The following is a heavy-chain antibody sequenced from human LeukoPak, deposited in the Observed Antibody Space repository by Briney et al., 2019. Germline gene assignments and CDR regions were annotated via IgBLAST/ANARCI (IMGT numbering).Heavy chain of an antibody. CDR2: ISSSGSII. CDR3: ARDGATGYYYYMDV. CDR1: GFTFSSYS. J-gene: IGHJ6*03. Sequence: PAGSLRLSCAASGFTFSSYSMNWVRQAPGKGLEWVSYISSSGSIIYHADSVKGRFIISRDNAKNSLYLQMNSLRVEDTAVYYCARDGATGYYYYMDVWGKGTTVTISS. V-gene: IGHV3-48*04. D-gene: IGHD1-26*01.